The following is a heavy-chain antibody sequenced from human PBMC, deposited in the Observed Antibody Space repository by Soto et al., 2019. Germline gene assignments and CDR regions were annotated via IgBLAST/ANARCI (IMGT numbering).Heavy chain of an antibody. CDR1: GGSISSGGYY. J-gene: IGHJ5*02. CDR3: ARNDYGSGSYGSWFDP. D-gene: IGHD3-10*01. Sequence: QVQLQESGPGLVKPSQTLSLTCTVSGGSISSGGYYWSWIRQHPGKGLEWIGYIYYSGSTSYNPSLKSRVTISVDTSKNQFSLKLSSVTAADTAVYYWARNDYGSGSYGSWFDPWGQGTLVTVSS. CDR2: IYYSGST. V-gene: IGHV4-31*03.